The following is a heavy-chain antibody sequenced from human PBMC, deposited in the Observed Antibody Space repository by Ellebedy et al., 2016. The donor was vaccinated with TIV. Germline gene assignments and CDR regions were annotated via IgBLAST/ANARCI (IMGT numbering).Heavy chain of an antibody. CDR3: ASPQGDY. CDR1: GYTFTSYD. J-gene: IGHJ4*02. Sequence: ASVKVSCXASGYTFTSYDINWVRQATGQGLEWMGWMNPNSGNTGYAERFQGRVTMTRNTSISTAYMELSSLRSDDTAVYYCASPQGDYWGQGTPVTVSS. CDR2: MNPNSGNT. V-gene: IGHV1-8*01.